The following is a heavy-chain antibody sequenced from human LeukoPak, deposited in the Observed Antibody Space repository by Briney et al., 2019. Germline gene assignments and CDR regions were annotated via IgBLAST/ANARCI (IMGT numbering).Heavy chain of an antibody. D-gene: IGHD1-26*01. V-gene: IGHV3-30*18. J-gene: IGHJ4*02. CDR3: AKYSGSYFDY. CDR1: GFTFSSYG. Sequence: PGGSLRLSCAASGFTFSSYGMHWVRQAPGKGLEWVAVISYDGSNKYYADSVKGRFTISRDNSKNTLYLQMNSPRAEDTAVYYCAKYSGSYFDYWGQGTLVTVSS. CDR2: ISYDGSNK.